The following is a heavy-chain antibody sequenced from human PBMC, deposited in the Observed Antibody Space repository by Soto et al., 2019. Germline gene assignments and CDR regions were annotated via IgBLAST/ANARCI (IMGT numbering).Heavy chain of an antibody. D-gene: IGHD6-13*01. J-gene: IGHJ4*02. V-gene: IGHV5-51*01. CDR1: GYSFTSYW. CDR3: ARQTGIAAPAY. Sequence: PGESLKISFKGSGYSFTSYWIGWVSQMPGKGPEGMGIIYPGDSDTRYSPSFQGQVTISGDKSISTAYLHWRSLKASDTAIYSCARQTGIAAPAYGGQGTLVTVSS. CDR2: IYPGDSDT.